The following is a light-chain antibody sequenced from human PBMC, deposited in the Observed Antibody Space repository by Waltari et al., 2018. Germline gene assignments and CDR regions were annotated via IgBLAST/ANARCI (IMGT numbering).Light chain of an antibody. CDR3: QKYDFLPAT. CDR2: HAS. Sequence: ELVLPQSPGTLSLSPGERATLSCRASQGVGKYLAWYQQRPGQAPMLLLYHASIRATGIPDRFSGSGFGTDFSLTISRLEPEDFAVYYCQKYDFLPATFGQGTTVEIK. V-gene: IGKV3-20*01. CDR1: QGVGKY. J-gene: IGKJ1*01.